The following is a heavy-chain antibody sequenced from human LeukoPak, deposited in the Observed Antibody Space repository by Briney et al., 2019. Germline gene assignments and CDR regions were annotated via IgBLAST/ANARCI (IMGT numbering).Heavy chain of an antibody. J-gene: IGHJ4*02. CDR2: ISSSGSTI. CDR3: ARSGYSYGSDY. V-gene: IGHV3-48*03. CDR1: EFIFSSYE. Sequence: PGGSLRLSCAASEFIFSSYEMNWVRQAPGKGLEWVAYISSSGSTINYADSVKGRFTISRDNSKNTLYLQMNSLRAEDTAVYYCARSGYSYGSDYWGQGTLVTVSS. D-gene: IGHD5-18*01.